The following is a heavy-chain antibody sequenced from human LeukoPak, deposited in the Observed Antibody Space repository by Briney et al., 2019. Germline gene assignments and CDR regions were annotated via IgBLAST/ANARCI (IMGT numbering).Heavy chain of an antibody. Sequence: QSGGSLRLSCAASGFAVSSNYMSWVRQAPGKGLEWVSVIYSGGSTYYADSVKGRFTISRDNSKNTLYLQLNSLRAEDTAVYYCAKDFGVTYYDFWSGDVDYWGQGTLVTVSS. CDR1: GFAVSSNY. CDR3: AKDFGVTYYDFWSGDVDY. V-gene: IGHV3-53*01. CDR2: IYSGGST. J-gene: IGHJ4*02. D-gene: IGHD3-3*01.